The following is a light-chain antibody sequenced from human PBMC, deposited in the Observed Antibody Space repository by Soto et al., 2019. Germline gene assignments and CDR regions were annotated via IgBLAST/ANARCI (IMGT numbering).Light chain of an antibody. J-gene: IGKJ5*01. Sequence: DILMNKCPLSLGVTPGEPSSNPCRYSQMLLRSDGYSYLDWYLQKPGQSPQLLIYMASNRASGVPDRFSGSGSGTDFTLNISRLEAEDVGVYYCTPPVQIHVTFG. CDR1: QMLLRSDGYSY. V-gene: IGKV2-28*01. CDR2: MAS. CDR3: TPPVQIHVT.